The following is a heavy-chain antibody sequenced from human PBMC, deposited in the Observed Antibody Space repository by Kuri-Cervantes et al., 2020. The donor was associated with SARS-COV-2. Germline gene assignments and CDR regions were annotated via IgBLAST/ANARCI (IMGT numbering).Heavy chain of an antibody. CDR1: GFTFSSYS. V-gene: IGHV3-21*01. J-gene: IGHJ4*02. CDR3: ASQGAVY. Sequence: GESLKISCAASGFTFSSYSMNWVRQAPGKGLEWVSSISSSSYIYYADSVKGRSTISRDNAKNSLYLQMNSLRAEDTAVYYCASQGAVYWGQGTLVTVSS. CDR2: ISSSSYI. D-gene: IGHD1-26*01.